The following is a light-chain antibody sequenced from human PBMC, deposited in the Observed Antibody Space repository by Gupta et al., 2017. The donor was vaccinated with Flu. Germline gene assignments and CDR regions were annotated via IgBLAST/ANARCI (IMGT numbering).Light chain of an antibody. J-gene: IGLJ2*01. Sequence: QSITISCTGTSSDIGAYNYVSWYQQHPGKAPKLRIFEVNNRPSGVSNRFSGSKSGNTASLTISGLQAEDESHYYCRSYTGRSTLFGGGTKLTVL. CDR1: SSDIGAYNY. CDR2: EVN. CDR3: RSYTGRSTL. V-gene: IGLV2-14*01.